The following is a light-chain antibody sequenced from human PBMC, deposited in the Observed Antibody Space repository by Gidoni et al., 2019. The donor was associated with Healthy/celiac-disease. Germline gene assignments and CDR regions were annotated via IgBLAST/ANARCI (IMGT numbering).Light chain of an antibody. Sequence: SYVPTHPPSVSVAAGKTARITCGGNNIGSKSVPWYQQKPGQAPVLVIYYDSDRHSGIPERFSGSNSVNTATLTISRVEAGDEADYYCQVHGFGGGTKLTVL. V-gene: IGLV3-21*01. CDR2: YDS. CDR3: QVHG. J-gene: IGLJ2*01. CDR1: NIGSKS.